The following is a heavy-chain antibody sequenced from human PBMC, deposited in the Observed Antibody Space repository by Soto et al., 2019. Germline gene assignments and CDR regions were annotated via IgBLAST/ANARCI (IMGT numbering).Heavy chain of an antibody. J-gene: IGHJ4*02. D-gene: IGHD3-10*01. CDR3: AKVRILWFGSPGYFDY. V-gene: IGHV3-23*01. CDR1: GFTFSSYA. Sequence: PGGSLRLSCVASGFTFSSYAMSWVRQAPGKGLEWVSAISGSGGSTYYADSVKGRFTISRDNSKNTLYLQMNSLRAEDTAVYYCAKVRILWFGSPGYFDYWGQGTLVTVSS. CDR2: ISGSGGST.